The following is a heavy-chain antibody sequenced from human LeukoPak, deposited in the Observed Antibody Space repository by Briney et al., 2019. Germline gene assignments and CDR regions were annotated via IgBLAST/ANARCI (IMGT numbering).Heavy chain of an antibody. D-gene: IGHD4-17*01. V-gene: IGHV4-4*07. CDR1: GGSISSYY. Sequence: SETLSLTCTVSGGSISSYYWSWIRQPAGKGLEWIGRIYTSGSTNYNPSLKSRVTMSVDTSKDQFSLKLSSVTAADTAVYYCARSEYGKTVDGYYPDYWGQGTLVTVSS. CDR3: ARSEYGKTVDGYYPDY. J-gene: IGHJ4*02. CDR2: IYTSGST.